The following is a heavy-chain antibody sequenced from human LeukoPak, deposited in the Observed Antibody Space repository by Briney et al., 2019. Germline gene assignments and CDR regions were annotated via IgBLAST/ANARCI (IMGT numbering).Heavy chain of an antibody. D-gene: IGHD6-13*01. CDR2: IIPIFGTA. CDR1: GGTFSSYA. V-gene: IGHV1-69*13. J-gene: IGHJ5*02. Sequence: SVKVSCKASGGTFSSYAISWVRQAPGQGLEWMGGIIPIFGTANYAQKFQGRVTITADESTSTAYMELSSLRSEDTAVYYCAIAAAGGNWFDPWGQGTLVTVSS. CDR3: AIAAAGGNWFDP.